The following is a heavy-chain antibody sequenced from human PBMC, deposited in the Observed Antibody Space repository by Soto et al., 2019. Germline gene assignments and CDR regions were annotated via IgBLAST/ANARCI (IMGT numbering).Heavy chain of an antibody. CDR2: IYYRGNA. V-gene: IGHV4-39*01. J-gene: IGHJ5*02. CDR3: ARLVRSSSWYWFDP. CDR1: DDSINSAKYS. Sequence: PSETLSLTCSVSDDSINSAKYSWGWNRQPPGKGLEWIGSIYYRGNAYYNPSLKTRVTISLDTSRSQFSLKLSSVTAADTAVYYCARLVRSSSWYWFDPWGQGTLVTVSS. D-gene: IGHD6-13*01.